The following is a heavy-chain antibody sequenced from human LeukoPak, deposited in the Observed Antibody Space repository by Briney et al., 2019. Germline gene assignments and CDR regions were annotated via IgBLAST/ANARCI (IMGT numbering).Heavy chain of an antibody. J-gene: IGHJ3*02. CDR2: TSGSGGST. CDR3: AKVSVTMIVVVTSDAFDI. CDR1: GFTFSSYA. Sequence: GGSLRLSCAASGFTFSSYAMSWVRQAPGKGLEWVSATSGSGGSTYYADSVKGRFTISRDNSKNTLYLQMSSLRAEDTAVYYCAKVSVTMIVVVTSDAFDIWGQGTMVTVSS. D-gene: IGHD3-22*01. V-gene: IGHV3-23*01.